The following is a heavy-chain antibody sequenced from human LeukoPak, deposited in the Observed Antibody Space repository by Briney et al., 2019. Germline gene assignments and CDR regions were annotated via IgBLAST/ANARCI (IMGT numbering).Heavy chain of an antibody. CDR2: INTNTGNP. CDR3: ARDSLDSSSFFYYYYYMDV. D-gene: IGHD6-6*01. V-gene: IGHV7-4-1*02. J-gene: IGHJ6*03. CDR1: GYTFTSYA. Sequence: ASVKVSCKASGYTFTSYAMNWVRQAPGQGLEWMGWINTNTGNPTYAQGFTGRFVFSSDTSVSTAYLQISSLKAEDTAVYYCARDSLDSSSFFYYYYYMDVWGEGTTVTVSS.